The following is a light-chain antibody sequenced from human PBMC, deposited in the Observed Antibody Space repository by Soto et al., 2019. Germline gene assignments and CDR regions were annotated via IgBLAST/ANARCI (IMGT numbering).Light chain of an antibody. Sequence: EIVMTQSPATLSVSPGERATLSCRASQSVSSNLVWYQQKPGQAPRLLIYGASTRATGIPARFSGSGSGTEFTLTISSLQSEDFAVYYCKQYLHWLTFGGGTKVEIK. CDR3: KQYLHWLT. J-gene: IGKJ4*01. CDR2: GAS. V-gene: IGKV3-15*01. CDR1: QSVSSN.